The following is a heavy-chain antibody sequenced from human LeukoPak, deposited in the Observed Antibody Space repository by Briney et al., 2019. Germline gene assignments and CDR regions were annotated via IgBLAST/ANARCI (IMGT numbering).Heavy chain of an antibody. J-gene: IGHJ3*02. D-gene: IGHD3-10*01. V-gene: IGHV4-34*01. CDR2: SNDSGGT. CDR1: GGTFSGYY. Sequence: SETLSLTCAVYGGTFSGYYWSWIRQPPGKRLEWVGESNDSGGTNYNPSLKSRVTISADKSKNQVSLKLTSVTAADTAVYYCARAYYYGSGSYAFDIWGQGTMVTVSS. CDR3: ARAYYYGSGSYAFDI.